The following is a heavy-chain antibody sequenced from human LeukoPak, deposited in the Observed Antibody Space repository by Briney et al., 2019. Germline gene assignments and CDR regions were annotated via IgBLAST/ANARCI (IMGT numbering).Heavy chain of an antibody. CDR3: ARVPAVAGLRGDRDAFDI. Sequence: SETLSLTCTVSGGSISSGDYYWSWIRQPPGKGLEWIGYIYYSGSNYYNPSLKSRVTISVDTSKNQFSLKLSSVTAADTAVYYCARVPAVAGLRGDRDAFDIWGQGTMVTVSS. CDR1: GGSISSGDYY. J-gene: IGHJ3*02. CDR2: IYYSGSN. D-gene: IGHD6-19*01. V-gene: IGHV4-30-4*02.